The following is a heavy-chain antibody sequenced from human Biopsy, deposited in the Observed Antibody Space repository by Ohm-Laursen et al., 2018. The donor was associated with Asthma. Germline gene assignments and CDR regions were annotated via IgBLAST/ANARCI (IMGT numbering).Heavy chain of an antibody. CDR3: AKDKRYSGSYFDY. V-gene: IGHV3-23*01. CDR1: GFTFSSYA. D-gene: IGHD1-26*01. J-gene: IGHJ4*02. CDR2: ISGSGGST. Sequence: LSLTCAASGFTFSSYAMSWVRQAPGKGPEWVSAISGSGGSTYYADSVKGRFTIARDNSKNTLYLQMNSLSAEDTAVYYCAKDKRYSGSYFDYWGQGTLVTVSS.